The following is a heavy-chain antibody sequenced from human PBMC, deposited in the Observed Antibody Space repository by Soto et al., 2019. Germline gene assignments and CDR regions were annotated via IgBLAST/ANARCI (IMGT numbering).Heavy chain of an antibody. CDR2: INPSSGDT. CDR1: GYTFTGYY. Sequence: ASVKVSCKASGYTFTGYYLHWARRAPGQGLQWVGWINPSSGDTNYTQKFQGRVTMTRDTAISTVYMELSSLRSDDTAVYYCARVLAPPLDYRTFFDYWAQGSLVTVSS. CDR3: ARVLAPPLDYRTFFDY. D-gene: IGHD3-16*02. V-gene: IGHV1-2*02. J-gene: IGHJ4*02.